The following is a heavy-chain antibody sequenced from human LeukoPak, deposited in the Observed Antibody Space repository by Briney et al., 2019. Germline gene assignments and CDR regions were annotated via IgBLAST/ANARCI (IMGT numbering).Heavy chain of an antibody. Sequence: GGSLRLSCAASGFTFSSYGMHWVRQAPGKGLEGVAVIWYDGSNKYYADSVKGRFTISRDNSKNTLYLQMNSLRAEDTAVYYCARAKQLVRCWDYWGQGTLVTVSS. CDR2: IWYDGSNK. J-gene: IGHJ4*02. CDR1: GFTFSSYG. CDR3: ARAKQLVRCWDY. D-gene: IGHD6-6*01. V-gene: IGHV3-33*01.